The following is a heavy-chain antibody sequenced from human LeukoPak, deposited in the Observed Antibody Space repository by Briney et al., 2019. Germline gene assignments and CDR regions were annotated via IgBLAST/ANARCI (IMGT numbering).Heavy chain of an antibody. D-gene: IGHD2-15*01. CDR3: ARGGAYCSGGSCRADDY. J-gene: IGHJ4*02. CDR1: GFTFSSHG. V-gene: IGHV3-30*03. CDR2: VSYDGSNK. Sequence: GGSLRLSCAASGFTFSSHGIHWVRQAPGKGLEWVAVVSYDGSNKYYADSVKGRFTISRDNSKNTLYLQMNSLRADDTAVHYCARGGAYCSGGSCRADDYWGQGTLVTVSS.